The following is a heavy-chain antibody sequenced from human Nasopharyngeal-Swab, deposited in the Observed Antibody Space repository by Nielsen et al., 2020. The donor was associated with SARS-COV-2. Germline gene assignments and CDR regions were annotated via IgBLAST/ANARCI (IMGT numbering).Heavy chain of an antibody. CDR3: ARDYPYSSSWYPYYYYYYMDV. D-gene: IGHD6-13*01. Sequence: GESLKISCAASGFTFSSYSMNWVRQAPGKGLERVSSISSSSSYIYYADSVKGRFTISRDNAKNSLYLQMNSLRAEDTAVYYCARDYPYSSSWYPYYYYYYMDVWGKGTTVTVSS. V-gene: IGHV3-21*01. CDR1: GFTFSSYS. J-gene: IGHJ6*03. CDR2: ISSSSSYI.